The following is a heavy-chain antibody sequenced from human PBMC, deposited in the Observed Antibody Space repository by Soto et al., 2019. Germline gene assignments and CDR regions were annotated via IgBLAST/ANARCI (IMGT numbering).Heavy chain of an antibody. CDR1: GGTFSSYS. Sequence: QVQLVQSGAEGKKPGSSVKVSCKASGGTFSSYSINWVRQAPGQGLEWMGEIIPIFGTANYAQQFQGRVTITADESTSTAYMELSSLRSEDTAVYYCARDGGRHSGGIDYWGQGTLVTVSS. D-gene: IGHD1-26*01. V-gene: IGHV1-69*01. J-gene: IGHJ4*02. CDR2: IIPIFGTA. CDR3: ARDGGRHSGGIDY.